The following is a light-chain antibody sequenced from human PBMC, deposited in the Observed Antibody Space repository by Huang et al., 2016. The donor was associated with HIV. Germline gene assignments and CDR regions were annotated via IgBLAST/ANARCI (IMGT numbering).Light chain of an antibody. CDR1: QSVSSTY. J-gene: IGKJ2*01. CDR2: GAG. V-gene: IGKV3-20*01. Sequence: ENVLTQSPGTLSLSPGERATLSCRASQSVSSTYLAWYQQKLGQAPRLRINGAGSRATGITDRISASGSGTDFTLTISRLEPEDFAVYYCQQYGSSPFTFGQGTKLEIK. CDR3: QQYGSSPFT.